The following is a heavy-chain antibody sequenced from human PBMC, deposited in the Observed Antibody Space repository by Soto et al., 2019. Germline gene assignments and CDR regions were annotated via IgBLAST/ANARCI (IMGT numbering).Heavy chain of an antibody. CDR3: ARDSLGTETTAWLDP. CDR1: GYTFTNYC. V-gene: IGHV1-18*04. CDR2: ISAYNGDT. D-gene: IGHD1-1*01. Sequence: ASVKVSCKASGYTFTNYCISWVRQAPGQGLEWMGWISAYNGDTNYAQRVQGRVTMTTDTSTTTAYMELRTLTSDDTAMYYCARDSLGTETTAWLDPWGQGTLVTVSS. J-gene: IGHJ5*02.